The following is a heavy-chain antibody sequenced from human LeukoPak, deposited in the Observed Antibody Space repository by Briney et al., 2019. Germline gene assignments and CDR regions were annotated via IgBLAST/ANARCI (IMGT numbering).Heavy chain of an antibody. CDR1: GFTFSDYY. V-gene: IGHV3-11*04. J-gene: IGHJ3*02. Sequence: PGGSLRLSCAASGFTFSDYYMSWIRQAPGKGLEWVSYISSSGSTIYYADSVKGRFTISRDNAKNSLYLQMNSMRAEDTAVYYCARDPRPTGGYDFWSGYYTVNAFDIWGQGTMVTVSS. D-gene: IGHD3-3*01. CDR3: ARDPRPTGGYDFWSGYYTVNAFDI. CDR2: ISSSGSTI.